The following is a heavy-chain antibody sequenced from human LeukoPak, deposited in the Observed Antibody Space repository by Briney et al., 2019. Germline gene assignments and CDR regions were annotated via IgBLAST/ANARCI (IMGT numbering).Heavy chain of an antibody. V-gene: IGHV1-69*04. Sequence: ASVKVSCKASGGTFSSYAISWLRQAPGQGLEWMGRIIPILGIANYAQKFQGRVTITADKSTSTAYMELSSLRSEDTAVYYCARDPANLAFWFDPWGQGTLVTVSS. J-gene: IGHJ5*02. D-gene: IGHD3-16*01. CDR1: GGTFSSYA. CDR2: IIPILGIA. CDR3: ARDPANLAFWFDP.